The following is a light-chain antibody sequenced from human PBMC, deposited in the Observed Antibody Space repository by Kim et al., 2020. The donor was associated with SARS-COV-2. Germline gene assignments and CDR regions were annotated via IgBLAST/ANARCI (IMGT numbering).Light chain of an antibody. J-gene: IGLJ1*01. CDR2: SDN. V-gene: IGLV1-44*01. CDR1: SSNIGLNA. Sequence: GQRVPISCSGSSSNIGLNAVIWYRQLPGAAPKLLIYSDNQRPSGVPDRFSGSKSGTSASLAISGLQSDDEADYYCAAWDDSLSGYVFGTGTKVTVL. CDR3: AAWDDSLSGYV.